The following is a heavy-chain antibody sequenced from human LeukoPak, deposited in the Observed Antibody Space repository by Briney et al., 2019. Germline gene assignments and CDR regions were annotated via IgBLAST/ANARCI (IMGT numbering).Heavy chain of an antibody. CDR1: GLTCSSYS. V-gene: IGHV3-21*01. CDR3: ARDLGIAVAGIAAVNY. D-gene: IGHD6-19*01. Sequence: PGGSLRLSCAASGLTCSSYSMNWVRQAPGKGLEWVSSISSSSSYIYYADSVKGRFTISRDNAKNSLYLQMNSLRAEDTAVYYCARDLGIAVAGIAAVNYWGQGTLVTVSS. J-gene: IGHJ4*02. CDR2: ISSSSSYI.